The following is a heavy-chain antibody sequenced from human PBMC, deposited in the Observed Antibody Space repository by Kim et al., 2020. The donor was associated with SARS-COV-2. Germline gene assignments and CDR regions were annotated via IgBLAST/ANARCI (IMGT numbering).Heavy chain of an antibody. Sequence: SETLSLTCTVSGGSISSGGYYWSWIRQHPGKGLEWIGYIYYSGSTYYNPSLKSRVTISVDTSKNQFSLKLSSVTAADTAVYYCARDGSYGSGRFDPWGQGTLVTVSS. J-gene: IGHJ5*02. CDR2: IYYSGST. CDR1: GGSISSGGYY. D-gene: IGHD3-10*01. V-gene: IGHV4-31*03. CDR3: ARDGSYGSGRFDP.